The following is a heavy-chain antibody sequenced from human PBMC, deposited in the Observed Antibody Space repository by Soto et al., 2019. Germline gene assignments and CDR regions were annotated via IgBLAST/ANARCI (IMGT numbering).Heavy chain of an antibody. CDR1: GFTFSSYS. CDR3: ARGDYYDSSASDY. CDR2: ISSGGATT. J-gene: IGHJ4*02. Sequence: EVQLLESGGDLVQAGGSLRLSCAASGFTFSSYSMNWVRQAPGKGPEWLSVISSGGATTYYADSVKGRFTISRDNSKNTLYLQMTSLRAEDTAVYYCARGDYYDSSASDYWGQGTLVTVSS. D-gene: IGHD3-22*01. V-gene: IGHV3-23*01.